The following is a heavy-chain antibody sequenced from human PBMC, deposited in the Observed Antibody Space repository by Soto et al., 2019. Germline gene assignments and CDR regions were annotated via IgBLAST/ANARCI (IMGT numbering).Heavy chain of an antibody. V-gene: IGHV1-8*01. J-gene: IGHJ5*01. Sequence: QVQLVQSGAEVKKPGASVKVCCKASGYTFTSYDINWVRQATGQGLEWMGWMNPNSGNTGYAQKVQGRVTLTMNTSISTAYMELRSLRSDDTGVHYCARENRYFWSGYKTNWFDPSGQGTHVSVSS. D-gene: IGHD3-3*01. CDR1: GYTFTSYD. CDR3: ARENRYFWSGYKTNWFDP. CDR2: MNPNSGNT.